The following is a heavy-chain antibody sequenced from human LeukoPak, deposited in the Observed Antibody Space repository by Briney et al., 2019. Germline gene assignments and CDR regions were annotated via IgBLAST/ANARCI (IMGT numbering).Heavy chain of an antibody. J-gene: IGHJ4*02. Sequence: ASVKVSCKASGGTFSSYAISWVRQAPGQGLEWMGIINPSGGSTSYAQKFQGRVTMTRDTSTSTVYMELSSLRSEDTAVYYCAGSSSSYYFDYWGQGTLVTVSS. D-gene: IGHD6-6*01. CDR2: INPSGGST. CDR3: AGSSSSYYFDY. CDR1: GGTFSSYA. V-gene: IGHV1-46*01.